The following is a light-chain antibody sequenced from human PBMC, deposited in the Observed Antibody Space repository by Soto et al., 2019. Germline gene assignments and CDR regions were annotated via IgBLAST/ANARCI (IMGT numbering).Light chain of an antibody. CDR2: GAS. CDR1: QSVGIN. Sequence: EIVMTQSPATLSVSPGERATLSCRASQSVGINLAWFQQKPGQAPRLLIYGASTRATGIPARFSGSGSGTEFTLTISSLQSEDFAVYYCGQFVSSPPRTFGQGTKVEIK. V-gene: IGKV3-15*01. CDR3: GQFVSSPPRT. J-gene: IGKJ1*01.